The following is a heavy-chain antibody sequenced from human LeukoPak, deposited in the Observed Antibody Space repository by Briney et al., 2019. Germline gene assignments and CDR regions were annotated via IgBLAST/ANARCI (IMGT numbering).Heavy chain of an antibody. Sequence: GGSLRLSCAASGFTFGSYGMHWVRQAPGKGLEWVAVIWYDGSNKYYADSVKGRFTISRDNSKNTLYLQMNSLRAEDTAVYHCARDSYYDYSGGDFDYWGQGTLVTVSS. J-gene: IGHJ4*02. D-gene: IGHD3-22*01. CDR3: ARDSYYDYSGGDFDY. V-gene: IGHV3-33*01. CDR1: GFTFGSYG. CDR2: IWYDGSNK.